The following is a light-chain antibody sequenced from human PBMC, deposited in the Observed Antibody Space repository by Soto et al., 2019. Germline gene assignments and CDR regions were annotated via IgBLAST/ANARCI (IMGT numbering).Light chain of an antibody. CDR3: QQYNTYFLT. J-gene: IGKJ4*01. CDR2: DAS. Sequence: DIQMTQSPSTLSASVGDRVTITCRASQSVSNWLAWYQQKPGKAPKLLIYDASSLESGGPSRFSGSGFGTEFTLTISSLQTDDFGSYHCQQYNTYFLTFGGGTKVEIK. CDR1: QSVSNW. V-gene: IGKV1-5*01.